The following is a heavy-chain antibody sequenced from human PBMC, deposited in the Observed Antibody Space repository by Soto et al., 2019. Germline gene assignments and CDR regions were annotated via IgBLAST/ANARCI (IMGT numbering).Heavy chain of an antibody. D-gene: IGHD6-13*01. Sequence: SVKVSCKASGGTFSSYAISWVRQAPGQGLEWMGGIIPIFGTANYAQKFQGRVTITADESTSTAYMELGSLRSEDTAVYYCAREGYSSSRRRDYYYYYGMDVWGQGTTVTVSS. CDR3: AREGYSSSRRRDYYYYYGMDV. CDR1: GGTFSSYA. V-gene: IGHV1-69*13. J-gene: IGHJ6*02. CDR2: IIPIFGTA.